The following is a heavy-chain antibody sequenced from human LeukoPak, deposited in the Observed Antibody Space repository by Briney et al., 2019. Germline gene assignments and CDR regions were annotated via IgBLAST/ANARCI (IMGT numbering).Heavy chain of an antibody. CDR2: IRYDGSNE. CDR1: GFSFSNFG. J-gene: IGHJ4*02. Sequence: GGSLRLSCTTSGFSFSNFGMHWVRQAPDKGLEWLAFIRYDGSNEYSADSVKGRFTNSRDNSRNTLFLQMDSLRSEDTAVYYCARDLGIFGDFDYWGQGTLVIVSS. CDR3: ARDLGIFGDFDY. V-gene: IGHV3-30*02. D-gene: IGHD3-3*01.